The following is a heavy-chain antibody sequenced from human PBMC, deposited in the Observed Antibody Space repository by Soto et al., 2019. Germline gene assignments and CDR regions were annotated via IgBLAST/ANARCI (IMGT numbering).Heavy chain of an antibody. CDR2: INQDGSEK. CDR1: GFSVRTFW. V-gene: IGHV3-7*02. CDR3: LSGGRRSST. Sequence: GSRRLCCVTSGFSVRTFWLNWVRQAPGGGLEGIANINQDGSEKFYVDSVKGRFAPPRDTAQNSLYLEMNRLRTEDTAVYYYLSGGRRSSTWGQGTLVTDPS. J-gene: IGHJ5*02. D-gene: IGHD5-12*01.